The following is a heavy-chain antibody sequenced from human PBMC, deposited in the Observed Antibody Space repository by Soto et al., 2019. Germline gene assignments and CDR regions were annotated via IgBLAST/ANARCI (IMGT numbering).Heavy chain of an antibody. CDR1: GFTFSNYG. V-gene: IGHV3-30*03. CDR3: GIFLREVDPAMMPGAY. Sequence: QVELVESGGGVVQPGGSLRLSCAASGFTFSNYGLHWVRQAPGKGLEWAAVLSFDGSNRYYADSMKGRFTVSRDNSKNTLYLQMTSLRTEDTDMYYCGIFLREVDPAMMPGAYWGQGTLVTVSS. D-gene: IGHD5-18*01. J-gene: IGHJ4*02. CDR2: LSFDGSNR.